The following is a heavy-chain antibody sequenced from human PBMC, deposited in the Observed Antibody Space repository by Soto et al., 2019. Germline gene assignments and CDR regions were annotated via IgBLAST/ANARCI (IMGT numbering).Heavy chain of an antibody. Sequence: QTLSITCAISGDSVSSNSATWNWIRQSPSRGLEWLGRTYYRSKWYNDYAISVRSRITINPDTSKNQFSLQLNSVIPEDTAVYYFARAHLGSDRYILEPLAPCGQRAPVTGSA. J-gene: IGHJ5*02. D-gene: IGHD1-1*01. V-gene: IGHV6-1*01. CDR2: TYYRSKWYN. CDR3: ARAHLGSDRYILEPLAP. CDR1: GDSVSSNSAT.